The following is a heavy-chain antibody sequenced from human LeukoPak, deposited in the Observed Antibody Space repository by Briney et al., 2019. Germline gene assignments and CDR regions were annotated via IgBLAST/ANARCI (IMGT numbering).Heavy chain of an antibody. Sequence: GGSLRLSCAASGFTFSSYSMNWVRRAPGKGLEWVSYISSSSSTIYYADSVKGRFTISRDNAKNSLYLQMNSLRAEDTAVYYCARGGSGYYYGWFDPWGQGTLVTVSS. D-gene: IGHD3-22*01. V-gene: IGHV3-48*01. J-gene: IGHJ5*02. CDR3: ARGGSGYYYGWFDP. CDR2: ISSSSSTI. CDR1: GFTFSSYS.